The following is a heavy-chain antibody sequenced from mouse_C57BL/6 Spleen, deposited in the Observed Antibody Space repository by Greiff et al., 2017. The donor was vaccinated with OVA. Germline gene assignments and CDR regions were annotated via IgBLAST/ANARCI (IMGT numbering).Heavy chain of an antibody. V-gene: IGHV5-17*01. CDR1: GFTFSDYG. CDR2: ISSGSSTI. J-gene: IGHJ4*01. CDR3: ARRDYDKSAMGY. Sequence: EVKLVESGGGLVKPGGSLKLSCAASGFTFSDYGMHWVRQAPEKGLEWVAYISSGSSTIYYADTVKGRFTISRDNAKNTLFLQMTSLRSEDTAMYYCARRDYDKSAMGYWGQGTSVTVSS. D-gene: IGHD2-4*01.